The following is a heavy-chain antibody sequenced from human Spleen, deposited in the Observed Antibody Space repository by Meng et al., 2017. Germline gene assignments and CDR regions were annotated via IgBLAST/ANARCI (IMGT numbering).Heavy chain of an antibody. CDR3: GMSWGGAGVDF. CDR2: IKSDASMT. CDR1: GFFVSRYA. V-gene: IGHV3-74*01. Sequence: GFFVSRYAMHWVRQASGKGLEWVGRIKSDASMTDYVDSVRGRFTISRDNAKSLLYLHMNSLRAEDMAVYYCGMSWGGAGVDFWGQGTLVTVPS. D-gene: IGHD4/OR15-4a*01. J-gene: IGHJ4*02.